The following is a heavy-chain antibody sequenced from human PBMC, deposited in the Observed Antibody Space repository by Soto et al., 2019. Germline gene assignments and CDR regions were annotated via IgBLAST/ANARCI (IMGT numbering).Heavy chain of an antibody. CDR1: GFPFSAEA. CDR3: ARDYSSGWCLDY. Sequence: QVQLVESGGGVVQPGNSLRLSCAGSGFPFSAEAMHWVRQAPGKGLEWVAAISYDGNNKNHADSVKGRFTVSRDNSKNTLYLHIYSLRPEDTAVYYCARDYSSGWCLDYWGQGSLVTVSS. D-gene: IGHD6-13*01. CDR2: ISYDGNNK. J-gene: IGHJ4*02. V-gene: IGHV3-30-3*01.